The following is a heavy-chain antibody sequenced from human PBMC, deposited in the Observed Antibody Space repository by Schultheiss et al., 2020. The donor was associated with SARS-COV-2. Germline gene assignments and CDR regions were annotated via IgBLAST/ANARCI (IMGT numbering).Heavy chain of an antibody. J-gene: IGHJ4*02. CDR2: ISWNSGSI. Sequence: GGSLRLSCAASGFTFDDYAMHWVRQAPGKGLEWVSGISWNSGSIGYADSVKGRFTISRDNAKNSLYLQMNSLRARDTAVYYCARASHNASQYYDILTGYVPRYYFDYWGQGTLVTVSS. CDR1: GFTFDDYA. CDR3: ARASHNASQYYDILTGYVPRYYFDY. D-gene: IGHD3-9*01. V-gene: IGHV3-9*01.